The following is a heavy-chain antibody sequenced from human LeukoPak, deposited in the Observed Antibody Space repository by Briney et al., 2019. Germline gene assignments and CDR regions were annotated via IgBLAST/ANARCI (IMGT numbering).Heavy chain of an antibody. CDR3: ARGGRITIFGVLTKNWFDP. CDR2: INSYSGET. Sequence: GASVKVSCKASGYTFTGYHMHWVRQAPGQGLEWMGWINSYSGETNYAQKFQGRVTMARDTSISTAYVELSRLTSDDTAVYYCARGGRITIFGVLTKNWFDPWGQGTLVTVSS. CDR1: GYTFTGYH. D-gene: IGHD3-3*01. V-gene: IGHV1-2*02. J-gene: IGHJ5*02.